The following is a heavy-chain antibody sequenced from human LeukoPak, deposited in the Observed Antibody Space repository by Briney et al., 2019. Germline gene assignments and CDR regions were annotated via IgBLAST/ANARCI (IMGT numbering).Heavy chain of an antibody. V-gene: IGHV1-18*01. CDR2: ISAYNGNT. Sequence: ASVKVSCKASGGTFSSYAISWVRQAPGQGLEWMGWISAYNGNTNYAQKLQGRVTMTTDTSTSTAYMELRSLRSDDTAVYYCARDTRRLLWFGELLADYYYYGMDVWGQGTTVTVSS. J-gene: IGHJ6*02. D-gene: IGHD3-10*01. CDR3: ARDTRRLLWFGELLADYYYYGMDV. CDR1: GGTFSSYA.